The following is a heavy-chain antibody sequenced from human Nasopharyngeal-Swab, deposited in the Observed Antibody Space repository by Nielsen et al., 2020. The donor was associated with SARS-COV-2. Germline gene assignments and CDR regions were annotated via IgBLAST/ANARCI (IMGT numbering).Heavy chain of an antibody. V-gene: IGHV1-45*02. CDR3: ASGQCINGVCNPTDGLDV. J-gene: IGHJ6*02. D-gene: IGHD2-8*01. CDR2: ITPFNGNA. Sequence: KVSCKASGFSITYRFLHWMRQAPGQALEWMGWITPFNGNAKYAQKFQGRVSITRDGSRTTASLELSSLRPDDTAMYFCASGQCINGVCNPTDGLDVWGQGTSVTVS. CDR1: GFSITYRF.